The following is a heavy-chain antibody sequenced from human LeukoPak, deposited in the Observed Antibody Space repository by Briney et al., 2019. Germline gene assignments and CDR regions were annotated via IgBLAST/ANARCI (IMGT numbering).Heavy chain of an antibody. D-gene: IGHD6-19*01. V-gene: IGHV1-2*02. CDR1: GYTFTGYY. Sequence: ASVTVSCKASGYTFTGYYMHWVRQAPGQGLEWMGWINPNSGGTNYAQKFQGRVTMTRDTSISTAYMELKWLTSDDTAMYYCARDGVAGPSDAFDLWGQGTMVTVSS. CDR3: ARDGVAGPSDAFDL. CDR2: INPNSGGT. J-gene: IGHJ3*01.